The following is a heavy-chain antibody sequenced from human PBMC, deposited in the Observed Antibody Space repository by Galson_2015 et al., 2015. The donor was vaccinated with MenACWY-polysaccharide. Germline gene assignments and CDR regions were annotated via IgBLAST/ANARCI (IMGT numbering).Heavy chain of an antibody. CDR2: IYHSGST. D-gene: IGHD1-26*01. CDR1: GYSISSGYY. V-gene: IGHV4-38-2*01. Sequence: SETLSLTCAVSGYSISSGYYWGWIRQPTGKGLEWIGSIYHSGSTYYNPSLKSRVTISVDTSKNQFSLKLSSVTAADTAVYYCARVENYSGSYYLLPWGQGTLATVSS. J-gene: IGHJ5*02. CDR3: ARVENYSGSYYLLP.